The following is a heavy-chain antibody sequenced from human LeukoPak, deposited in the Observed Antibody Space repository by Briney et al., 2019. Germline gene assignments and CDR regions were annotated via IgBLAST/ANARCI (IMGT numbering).Heavy chain of an antibody. Sequence: SETLSLTRTVSGGSISSGSDYWSWIRKPAGTGLEWIGRIYTSGSTNYNPSLKSRVTISVDTSKNQFSLKLSSVTAADTAVYYCARVSRGRYSSSFDYWGQGTLVTVSS. V-gene: IGHV4-61*02. J-gene: IGHJ4*02. CDR1: GGSISSGSDY. CDR2: IYTSGST. D-gene: IGHD5-12*01. CDR3: ARVSRGRYSSSFDY.